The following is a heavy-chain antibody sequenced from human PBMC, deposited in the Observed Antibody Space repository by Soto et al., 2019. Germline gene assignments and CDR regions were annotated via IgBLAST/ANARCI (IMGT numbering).Heavy chain of an antibody. V-gene: IGHV3-30-3*01. D-gene: IGHD3-3*01. CDR1: GFTFSSFA. J-gene: IGHJ6*02. CDR3: ARERAFGDYSYYYYGMDV. CDR2: ISYDGSNK. Sequence: PGGSLRLSCAASGFTFSSFAMHWVRQAPGKGLEWVAVISYDGSNKYYADSVKGQFTISRDNSKNTLYLQMNSLRAEDTAVYYCARERAFGDYSYYYYGMDVWGQGTTVTVSS.